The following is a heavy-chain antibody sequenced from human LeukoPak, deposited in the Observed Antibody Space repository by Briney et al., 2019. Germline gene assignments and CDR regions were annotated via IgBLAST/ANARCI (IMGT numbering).Heavy chain of an antibody. J-gene: IGHJ5*02. CDR2: ISGSGGST. CDR1: GFTFSSYA. Sequence: GGSLRLSCAASGFTFSSYAMSWVRQAPGKGLEWVSAISGSGGSTYYADSVKGRFTISRDNSKNTLYLQMNSLRAEDTAVYYCANGGTDYKGYPTPFDPWGQGTLVTVSS. D-gene: IGHD1-1*01. V-gene: IGHV3-23*01. CDR3: ANGGTDYKGYPTPFDP.